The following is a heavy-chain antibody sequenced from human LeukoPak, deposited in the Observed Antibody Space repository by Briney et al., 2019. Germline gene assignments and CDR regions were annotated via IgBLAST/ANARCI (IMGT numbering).Heavy chain of an antibody. Sequence: GRSLRLSCAASGFTFSSYGMHWVRQAPGKGLEWVAVISYDGSNKYYADSVKGRFTISRDNSKNTLYLQMNSLRAEDTAVYYCASGTDYGDYLPLDPWGQGTLVTVSS. V-gene: IGHV3-30*03. CDR1: GFTFSSYG. D-gene: IGHD4-17*01. CDR2: ISYDGSNK. CDR3: ASGTDYGDYLPLDP. J-gene: IGHJ5*02.